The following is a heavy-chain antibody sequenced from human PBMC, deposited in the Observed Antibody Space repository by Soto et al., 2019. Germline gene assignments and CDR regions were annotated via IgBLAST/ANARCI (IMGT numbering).Heavy chain of an antibody. CDR3: TRGPRVSYSGTGAH. CDR2: ISDDGSTT. CDR1: GFTFSAYW. D-gene: IGHD1-26*01. V-gene: IGHV3-74*01. Sequence: HPGGSLRLSCEVSGFTFSAYWMHWVRQVPGKGLIWVSRISDDGSTTTYADSVKGRFTISRDNAKNTLYLQMNSLRADDTGLYYCTRGPRVSYSGTGAHWGQGTLVTVSS. J-gene: IGHJ4*02.